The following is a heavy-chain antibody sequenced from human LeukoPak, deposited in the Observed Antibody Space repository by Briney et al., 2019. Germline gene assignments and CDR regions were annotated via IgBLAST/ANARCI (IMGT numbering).Heavy chain of an antibody. J-gene: IGHJ6*03. CDR3: ASNFKWGGYYMDV. D-gene: IGHD7-27*01. Sequence: SETLSLTCTVSGGSISSSSFYWGWIRQPPGKGLECIGSTYYSGSTYYNPSLKSRVTISVDTPKNQFSLKLSSVTAADTAVYYCASNFKWGGYYMDVWGKGTTVTISS. CDR1: GGSISSSSFY. V-gene: IGHV4-39*01. CDR2: TYYSGST.